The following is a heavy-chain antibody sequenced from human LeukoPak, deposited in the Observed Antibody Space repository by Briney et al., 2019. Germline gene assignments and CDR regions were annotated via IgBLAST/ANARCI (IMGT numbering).Heavy chain of an antibody. CDR1: GFTFSSYG. J-gene: IGHJ4*02. D-gene: IGHD1-26*01. Sequence: GRSLRLSCAASGFTFSSYGMHWVRQTPGKGLEWVASIWSDGSNKYYADSVKGRFTISRDNSKNTLYLQMNSLRAEDTAVDYCARGSGSFSGGFDYWGQGTLVTVSS. CDR2: IWSDGSNK. CDR3: ARGSGSFSGGFDY. V-gene: IGHV3-33*01.